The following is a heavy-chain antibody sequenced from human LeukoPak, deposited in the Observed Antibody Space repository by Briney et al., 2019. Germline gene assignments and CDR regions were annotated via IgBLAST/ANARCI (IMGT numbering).Heavy chain of an antibody. CDR3: ARLYCSSTSCYARLYYYYGMDV. V-gene: IGHV4-34*01. Sequence: PSETLSLTCAVYGGSFSGYYWSWIRQPPGKGLEWIGEINHSGSTNYNPSLKSRVTISVDTSKNQLSLKLSSVTAADTAVYYCARLYCSSTSCYARLYYYYGMDVWGQGTTVTVSS. J-gene: IGHJ6*02. D-gene: IGHD2-2*01. CDR2: INHSGST. CDR1: GGSFSGYY.